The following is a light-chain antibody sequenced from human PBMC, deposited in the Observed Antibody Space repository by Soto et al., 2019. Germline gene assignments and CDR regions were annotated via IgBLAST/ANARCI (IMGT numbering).Light chain of an antibody. CDR2: GAS. Sequence: EIVMTQSPATLSVSPGDRATLSCRASQGVRSNLAWYQQKPGQPPRIVISGASTRAPGVPARFSGSGSGTDFTLTISRLEPEDFVVYYCQQRSAWPLTFGGGTKVDIK. V-gene: IGKV3-11*01. J-gene: IGKJ4*01. CDR1: QGVRSN. CDR3: QQRSAWPLT.